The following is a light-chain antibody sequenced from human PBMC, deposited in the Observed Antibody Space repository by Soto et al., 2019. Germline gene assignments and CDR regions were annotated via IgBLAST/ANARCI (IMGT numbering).Light chain of an antibody. CDR1: RDIRDF. Sequence: DIQMTQSPSSLSVSVGDRVTITFQASRDIRDFLNWYQQKPGKAPKLLIFDASNLEEGVPPRFSGSGSGTDFTLTISSLQPEDVATYYCQQASTYPLTFGGGTKVDI. CDR3: QQASTYPLT. V-gene: IGKV1-33*01. CDR2: DAS. J-gene: IGKJ4*01.